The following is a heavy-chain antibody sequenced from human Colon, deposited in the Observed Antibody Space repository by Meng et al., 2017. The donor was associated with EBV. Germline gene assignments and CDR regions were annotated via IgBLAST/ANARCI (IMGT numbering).Heavy chain of an antibody. D-gene: IGHD3-22*01. J-gene: IGHJ4*02. Sequence: QEQLQQWGAGLLKPSETLSPTCDVYGGSFNGYFWSWIRQTPGRGLEWIGDINDSGSTRYNPSLKSRVTISVDTSSSQFSLTMTSVTAADTAIYYCARGPDYFDSGSYSYFDSWGQGPLVTVAS. V-gene: IGHV4-34*01. CDR2: INDSGST. CDR1: GGSFNGYF. CDR3: ARGPDYFDSGSYSYFDS.